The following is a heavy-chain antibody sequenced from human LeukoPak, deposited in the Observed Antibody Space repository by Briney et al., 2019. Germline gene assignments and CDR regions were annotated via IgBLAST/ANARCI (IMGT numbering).Heavy chain of an antibody. D-gene: IGHD3-10*01. CDR2: IRSKANNYAT. CDR3: TRRGREFGELLID. V-gene: IGHV3-73*01. Sequence: GGSLKLSCAASGFTFRGSAIHWVRQPSGKGLEWVGRIRSKANNYATAYAASVKGRFTISRDDSKNTAYLQMNSLKTEDTAVYYCTRRGREFGELLIDWGQGTLVTVSS. CDR1: GFTFRGSA. J-gene: IGHJ4*02.